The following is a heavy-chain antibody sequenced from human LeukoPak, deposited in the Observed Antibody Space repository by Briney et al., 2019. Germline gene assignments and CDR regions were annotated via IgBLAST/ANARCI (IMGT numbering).Heavy chain of an antibody. CDR2: VYHGGST. CDR3: ARTNYGRMYWYFDL. D-gene: IGHD3-10*01. Sequence: SGTLSLTCAVSGGSISTDNWWSWVRQPPGKGLEWIAEVYHGGSTNHNPSLKSRVTISLDKSKNQFSLKLSSVTAADTAVYYCARTNYGRMYWYFDLWGRGTLVIVSS. V-gene: IGHV4-4*02. CDR1: GGSISTDNW. J-gene: IGHJ2*01.